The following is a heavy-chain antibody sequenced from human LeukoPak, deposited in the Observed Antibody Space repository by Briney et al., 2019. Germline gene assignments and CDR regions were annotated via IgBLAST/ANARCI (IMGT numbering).Heavy chain of an antibody. CDR3: ARHRYNTLFGVVIVTDFEY. D-gene: IGHD3-3*01. V-gene: IGHV4-59*08. CDR2: IYYTGST. J-gene: IGHJ4*02. CDR1: GGSITNFY. Sequence: SETLSLTCTVSGGSITNFYWSWVRQPPGKRLEWLGFIYYTGSTTYNPSLKSRVTISVDTSKNQFSLKLSSVTAADTAVYYCARHRYNTLFGVVIVTDFEYWGQGTLVTVSS.